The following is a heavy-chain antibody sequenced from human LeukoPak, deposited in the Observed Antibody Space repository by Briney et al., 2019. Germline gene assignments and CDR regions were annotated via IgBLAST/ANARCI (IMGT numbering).Heavy chain of an antibody. J-gene: IGHJ5*02. CDR3: ARGTRGWYQLRWFDP. V-gene: IGHV1-2*02. Sequence: GASVKVSYKASGYTFTGYYMHWVRQAPGQGLEWMGWINPNSGGTNYAQKFQGRVTMTRDTSISTAYMELSRLRSDDTAVYYCARGTRGWYQLRWFDPWGQGTLVTVSS. D-gene: IGHD2-2*01. CDR2: INPNSGGT. CDR1: GYTFTGYY.